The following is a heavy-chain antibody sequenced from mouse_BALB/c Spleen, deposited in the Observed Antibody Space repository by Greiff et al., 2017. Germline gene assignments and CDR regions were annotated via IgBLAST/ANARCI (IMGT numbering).Heavy chain of an antibody. V-gene: IGHV5-6-3*01. CDR1: GFTFSSYG. CDR2: INSNGGST. CDR3: ARDRGYGSSYPFAY. J-gene: IGHJ3*01. Sequence: EVKLMESGGGLVQPGGSLKLSCAASGFTFSSYGMSWVRQTPDKRLELVATINSNGGSTYYPDSVKGRFTISRDNAKNTLYLQMSSLKSEDTAMYYCARDRGYGSSYPFAYWGQGTLVTVSA. D-gene: IGHD1-1*01.